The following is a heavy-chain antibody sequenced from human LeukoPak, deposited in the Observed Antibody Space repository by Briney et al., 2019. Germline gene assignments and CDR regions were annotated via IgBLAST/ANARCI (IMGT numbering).Heavy chain of an antibody. V-gene: IGHV3-48*04. CDR1: GFTFSSYS. CDR2: ISSSSSTI. J-gene: IGHJ5*02. Sequence: PGGSLRLSCAASGFTFSSYSMNWVRQAPGKGLEWVSYISSSSSTIYYADSVKGRFTISRDNAKNSLYLQMNSLRAEDTAVYYCARDIAVAGGALWFDPWGQGTLVTVSS. CDR3: ARDIAVAGGALWFDP. D-gene: IGHD6-19*01.